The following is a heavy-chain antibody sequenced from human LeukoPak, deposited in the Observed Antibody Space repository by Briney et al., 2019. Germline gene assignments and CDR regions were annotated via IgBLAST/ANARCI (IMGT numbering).Heavy chain of an antibody. V-gene: IGHV4-59*08. CDR3: ARHVAYYYGSGSYIDY. CDR1: GGSISSYY. J-gene: IGHJ4*02. Sequence: SETLSLTCTVSGGSISSYYWSWIRQPPGKGLEWIGYIYYSGSTNYNPSLKSRVTISVDTSKNQFSLKLSSVTAADTAVYYCARHVAYYYGSGSYIDYWGQGTLVTVSS. D-gene: IGHD3-10*01. CDR2: IYYSGST.